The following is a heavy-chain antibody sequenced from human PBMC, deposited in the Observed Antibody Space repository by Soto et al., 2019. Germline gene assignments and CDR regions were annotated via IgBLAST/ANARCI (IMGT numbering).Heavy chain of an antibody. V-gene: IGHV1-18*01. CDR2: ISAYNGNT. J-gene: IGHJ6*02. CDR1: VYTLTIYR. CDR3: ARDNPSVDKARTSYYYYYYGMDV. Sequence: GSLVNVSRKASVYTLTIYRISRVRHAPGQGLEWMGWISAYNGNTNYAQKLQGRVTMTTDTSTSTAYMELRSLRSDDTAVYYCARDNPSVDKARTSYYYYYYGMDVWGQGTTVIVSS. D-gene: IGHD5-12*01.